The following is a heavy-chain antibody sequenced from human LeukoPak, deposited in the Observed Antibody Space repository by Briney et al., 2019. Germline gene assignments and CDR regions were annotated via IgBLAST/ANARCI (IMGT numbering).Heavy chain of an antibody. Sequence: SETLSLTCTVSGGSISSYYWSWIRQPPGKGLEWIGYIYYSGSTNYNPSLKSRVTISVDTSKNQFSLKLSSVTAADTAVYYCARHEPDTMIVPSSWFDPWGQGTLVTVSS. J-gene: IGHJ5*02. CDR2: IYYSGST. V-gene: IGHV4-59*08. D-gene: IGHD3-22*01. CDR3: ARHEPDTMIVPSSWFDP. CDR1: GGSISSYY.